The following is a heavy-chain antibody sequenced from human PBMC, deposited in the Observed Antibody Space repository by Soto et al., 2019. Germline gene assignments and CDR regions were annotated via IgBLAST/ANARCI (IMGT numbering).Heavy chain of an antibody. V-gene: IGHV4-59*08. Sequence: SETLSLTCTVSGGSISSSYWTWIRQPPGKGLEWIGYIYYSGKTTNNPSLRGRVSVSLDTSKSQFSLNLKSVTAADTAVYYCVRAPDCSDGNCYFDYWGQGTLVTVSS. J-gene: IGHJ4*02. CDR2: IYYSGKT. CDR3: VRAPDCSDGNCYFDY. D-gene: IGHD2-15*01. CDR1: GGSISSSY.